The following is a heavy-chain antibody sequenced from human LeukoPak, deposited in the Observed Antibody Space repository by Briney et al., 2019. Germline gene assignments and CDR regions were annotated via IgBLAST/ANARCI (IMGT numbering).Heavy chain of an antibody. J-gene: IGHJ6*04. V-gene: IGHV3-33*01. CDR1: GFTFSSYG. Sequence: GRSLRLSCAASGFTFSSYGMHWVRQAPGKGLEWVAVIWYDGSNKYYADSVKGRFTISRDNSKNTLYLQMNSLRAEGTAVYYCARDMCSGGSCYVYYYYGMDVWGKGTTVAVSS. D-gene: IGHD2-15*01. CDR2: IWYDGSNK. CDR3: ARDMCSGGSCYVYYYYGMDV.